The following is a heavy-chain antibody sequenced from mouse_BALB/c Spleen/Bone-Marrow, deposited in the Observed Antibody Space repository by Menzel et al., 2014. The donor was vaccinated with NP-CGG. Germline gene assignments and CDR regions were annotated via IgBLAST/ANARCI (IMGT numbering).Heavy chain of an antibody. Sequence: VQLQQSGAELARPGASVKMSCKASGYTFTDYTMHWVKQRPGQGLEWIGYINPSSGYTHYNQKFKDKATLTADKSSSTAHNRQSSLRSEESAVYYGGRRRGVRRGPYGIDDWGEGASVTVSS. J-gene: IGHJ4*01. CDR2: INPSSGYT. CDR3: GRRRGVRRGPYGIDD. V-gene: IGHV1-4*01. D-gene: IGHD6-1*01. CDR1: GYTFTDYT.